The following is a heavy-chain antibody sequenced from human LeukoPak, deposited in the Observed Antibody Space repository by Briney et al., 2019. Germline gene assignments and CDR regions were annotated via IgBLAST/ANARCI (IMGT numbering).Heavy chain of an antibody. D-gene: IGHD6-13*01. J-gene: IGHJ6*03. Sequence: SETLSLTCTVSGGSMRGYYWSWIRQPPGKGLEWIGYVFYSGSTNYNPSLKSRVTISVDTSKNQFSLKLTSVTAADTAVYYCARQRTAADYYYYYYYMDVWGKGTTVTVSS. CDR2: VFYSGST. CDR3: ARQRTAADYYYYYYYMDV. CDR1: GGSMRGYY. V-gene: IGHV4-59*08.